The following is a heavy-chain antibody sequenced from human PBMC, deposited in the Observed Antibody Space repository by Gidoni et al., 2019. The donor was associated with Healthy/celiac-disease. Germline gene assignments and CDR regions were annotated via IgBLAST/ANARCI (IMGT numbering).Heavy chain of an antibody. CDR2: ISWNSGSI. V-gene: IGHV3-9*01. CDR3: AKEGPAAIDY. J-gene: IGHJ4*02. Sequence: EVQLVESGGGLVQPGRSLRISCAASGFTFDDYAMHWVRQAPGKGLEWVSGISWNSGSIGYADSVKGRFTISRDNAKNSLYLQMNSLRAEDTALYYCAKEGPAAIDYWGQGTLVTVSS. CDR1: GFTFDDYA. D-gene: IGHD2-2*01.